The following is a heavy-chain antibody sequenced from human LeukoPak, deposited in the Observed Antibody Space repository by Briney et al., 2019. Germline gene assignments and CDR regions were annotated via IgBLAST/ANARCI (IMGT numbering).Heavy chain of an antibody. Sequence: GGSLRLSCAASGFTFSSYGMHWVRQAPGKGLEWVANIKQDGSEKYYVDSVKGRFTISRDNAKNSLYLQMNSLRAEDTAVYYCARDKVVITGAFDYWGQGTLVTVSS. CDR3: ARDKVVITGAFDY. J-gene: IGHJ4*02. CDR2: IKQDGSEK. D-gene: IGHD3-22*01. V-gene: IGHV3-7*01. CDR1: GFTFSSYG.